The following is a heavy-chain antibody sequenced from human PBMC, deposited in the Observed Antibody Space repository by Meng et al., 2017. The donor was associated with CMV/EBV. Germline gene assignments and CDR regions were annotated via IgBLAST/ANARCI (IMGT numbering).Heavy chain of an antibody. Sequence: GESLKISCVVSGFTLKTQMMTWVRQAPGKGLEWVAGLGGAGGITLYTDSVKGRFTISRDKSKNTLYLEMNSLRADDTALYFCAKDPNAHAGSYFDSWGQGTLVTVSS. D-gene: IGHD2-15*01. J-gene: IGHJ4*02. V-gene: IGHV3-23*01. CDR3: AKDPNAHAGSYFDS. CDR1: GFTLKTQM. CDR2: LGGAGGIT.